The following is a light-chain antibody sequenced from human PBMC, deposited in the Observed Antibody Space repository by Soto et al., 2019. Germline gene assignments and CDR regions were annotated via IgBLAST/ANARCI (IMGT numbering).Light chain of an antibody. Sequence: DIVMTQSPLSLPVTPGEPASISCRSSQSLLHSNGYNYLDWYLQKPGQSPQILIHLGSNRAPGVPDRFSGSISGTEFTLKISRVEAEDVGVYYCMQALQAPRTFGQGTKVEIK. CDR2: LGS. V-gene: IGKV2-28*01. CDR1: QSLLHSNGYNY. CDR3: MQALQAPRT. J-gene: IGKJ1*01.